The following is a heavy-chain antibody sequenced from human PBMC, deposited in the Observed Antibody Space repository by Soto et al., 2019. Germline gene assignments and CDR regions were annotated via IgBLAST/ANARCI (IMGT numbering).Heavy chain of an antibody. V-gene: IGHV3-72*01. CDR1: GFTFSDHH. J-gene: IGHJ4*02. CDR2: TRNKANSYTT. CDR3: ARGRNSFDY. Sequence: EVQLVESGGGLVQPGGSLRLSCAVSGFTFSDHHMDWVRQAPGKGLEWVGRTRNKANSYTTEYAASVKGRFTISRDDSKNSLYLQMNSMKTEDTAVYYCARGRNSFDYWGQGTLVTVSS.